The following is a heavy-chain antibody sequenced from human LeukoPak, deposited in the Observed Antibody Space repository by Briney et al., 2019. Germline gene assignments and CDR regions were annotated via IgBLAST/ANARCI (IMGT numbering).Heavy chain of an antibody. J-gene: IGHJ4*02. D-gene: IGHD6-19*01. Sequence: SETLSLTCTVSGGSISSYYWSWIRQPPGKGLKWIGYIYYSGSTNYNPSLKSRVTISVDTSKNQFSLKLSSVTAADTAVYYCARRIAVAGKPEYYFDYWGQGTLVTVSS. CDR2: IYYSGST. CDR1: GGSISSYY. V-gene: IGHV4-59*01. CDR3: ARRIAVAGKPEYYFDY.